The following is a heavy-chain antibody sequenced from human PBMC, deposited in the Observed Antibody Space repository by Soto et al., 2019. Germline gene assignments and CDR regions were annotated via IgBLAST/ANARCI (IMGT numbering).Heavy chain of an antibody. CDR3: ARESEDLTSNFDY. J-gene: IGHJ4*02. Sequence: GGSLRLSCAASGFTYTRYSVNWVRQAPGKGLEWVSSISSTTNYIYYGDSMKGRFTISRDNAKNSLYLEMNSLRAEDTAVYYCARESEDLTSNFDYWGQGTLVTVSS. CDR1: GFTYTRYS. V-gene: IGHV3-21*06. CDR2: ISSTTNYI.